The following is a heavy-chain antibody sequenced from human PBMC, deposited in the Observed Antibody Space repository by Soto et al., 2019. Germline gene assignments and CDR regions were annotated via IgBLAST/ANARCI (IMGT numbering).Heavy chain of an antibody. J-gene: IGHJ4*02. CDR3: ASSTTVVIPAFDY. V-gene: IGHV3-23*01. D-gene: IGHD4-17*01. CDR1: GFTFSSYA. Sequence: GGSLRLSCAASGFTFSSYAMSWVRQAPGKGLEWVSAISGSGGSTYYADSVKGRFTISRHNSKNTLYLQMNSLRAEDTAVYYCASSTTVVIPAFDYWGQGTLVTVSS. CDR2: ISGSGGST.